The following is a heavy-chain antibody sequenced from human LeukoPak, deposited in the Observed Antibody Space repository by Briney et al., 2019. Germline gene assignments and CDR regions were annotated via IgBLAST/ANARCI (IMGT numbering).Heavy chain of an antibody. Sequence: SETLSLTCTVSGGSISSYYWSWIRQPPGKGLEWIGYIYYSGSTNYNPSLKSRVTISVDTYTNQFSLKLSSVTAADTAVYYCARDTYCSGGSCYPYYYYMDVWGKGTTVTVSS. J-gene: IGHJ6*03. CDR2: IYYSGST. D-gene: IGHD2-15*01. CDR1: GGSISSYY. CDR3: ARDTYCSGGSCYPYYYYMDV. V-gene: IGHV4-59*01.